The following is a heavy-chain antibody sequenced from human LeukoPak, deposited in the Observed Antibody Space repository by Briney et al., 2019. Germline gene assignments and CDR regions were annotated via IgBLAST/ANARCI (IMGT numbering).Heavy chain of an antibody. D-gene: IGHD1-26*01. CDR2: IYHSGST. Sequence: SETLSLTCAVSGGSISSSNWWSWVRQPPGKGLEWIGEIYHSGSTNYNPSLKSRVTISVDKSKNQFSLKLSPVTAADTAVYYCARVSSGATTVDYWGQGTLVTVSS. CDR3: ARVSSGATTVDY. J-gene: IGHJ4*02. CDR1: GGSISSSNW. V-gene: IGHV4-4*02.